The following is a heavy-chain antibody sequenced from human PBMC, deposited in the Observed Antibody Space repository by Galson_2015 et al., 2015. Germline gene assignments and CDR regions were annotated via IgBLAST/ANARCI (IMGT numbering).Heavy chain of an antibody. D-gene: IGHD2-2*01. Sequence: TLSLPCTVSGGSIDDSGYHWAWLRQSPGQGLEWIGRVYYSGSTKYNPSLKSRVTMSVDTSKSQFALRLNSVTAADTAVYYCARSSSATWDNWFDPWGRGTLVIVSS. J-gene: IGHJ5*02. CDR1: GGSIDDSGYH. V-gene: IGHV4-39*01. CDR2: VYYSGST. CDR3: ARSSSATWDNWFDP.